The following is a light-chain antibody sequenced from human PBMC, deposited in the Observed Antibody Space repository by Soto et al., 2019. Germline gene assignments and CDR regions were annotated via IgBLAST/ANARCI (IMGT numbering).Light chain of an antibody. Sequence: QSALTQPASVSVSPGQSITISCTGTSSDVGSYNLVSWYQQHPGKAPKLMIYEGSKRPSGDSNRFSGSKSGNTASLTISGLQAEDEADYYCSSYTSSSTLEVVFGGGTKLTVL. V-gene: IGLV2-14*02. CDR2: EGS. J-gene: IGLJ2*01. CDR1: SSDVGSYNL. CDR3: SSYTSSSTLEVV.